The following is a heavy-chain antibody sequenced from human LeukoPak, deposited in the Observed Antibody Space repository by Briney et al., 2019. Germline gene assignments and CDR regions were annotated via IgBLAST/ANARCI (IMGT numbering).Heavy chain of an antibody. J-gene: IGHJ4*02. V-gene: IGHV1-18*01. CDR3: ARDLGIAAAGTFDY. CDR2: ISAYNGNT. D-gene: IGHD6-13*01. Sequence: ASVKVSCKASGYTLTSYGISWVRQAPGQGLEWMGWISAYNGNTNYAQKLQGRVTMTTDTSTSTAYMELRSLRSDDTAVYYCARDLGIAAAGTFDYWGQGTLVTVSS. CDR1: GYTLTSYG.